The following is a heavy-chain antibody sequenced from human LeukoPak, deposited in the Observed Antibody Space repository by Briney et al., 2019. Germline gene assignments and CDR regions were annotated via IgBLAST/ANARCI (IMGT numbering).Heavy chain of an antibody. V-gene: IGHV1-18*01. CDR2: ISAYNGNT. Sequence: GASVKVSCKASGYTFTSYGISWVRQAPGQGLEWMGWISAYNGNTNYAQKLQGRVTMTTDTSTSTDYMELRSLRSDDTAVYYCARDSWGYCSGGSCYPRDYYYYYMDVWGKGTTVTVSS. J-gene: IGHJ6*03. CDR1: GYTFTSYG. D-gene: IGHD2-15*01. CDR3: ARDSWGYCSGGSCYPRDYYYYYMDV.